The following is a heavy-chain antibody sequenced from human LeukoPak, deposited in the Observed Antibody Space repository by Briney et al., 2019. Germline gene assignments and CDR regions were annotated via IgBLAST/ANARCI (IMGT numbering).Heavy chain of an antibody. V-gene: IGHV4-59*12. J-gene: IGHJ4*02. D-gene: IGHD4-17*01. Sequence: SETLSLTCTVFGGSISSYYWSWIRQPPGKGLEWIGYIYYSGSTNYNPSLKSRVTISVDKSKNQFSLKLSSVTAADTAVYYCSSDYGDSAVGDCWGQGTLVTVSS. CDR2: IYYSGST. CDR3: SSDYGDSAVGDC. CDR1: GGSISSYY.